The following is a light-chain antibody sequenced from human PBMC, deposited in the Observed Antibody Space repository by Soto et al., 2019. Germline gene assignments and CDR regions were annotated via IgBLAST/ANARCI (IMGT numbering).Light chain of an antibody. V-gene: IGKV3-20*01. J-gene: IGKJ5*01. CDR2: ASS. CDR1: QSRGSNF. CDR3: QLYGISPH. Sequence: EIVMTQSPGTLSLSPGEGATLSCTTSQSRGSNFLAWYQHKPGQAPRLLIYASSNRATGIPDRFSGSASGTDFTLTINRLEPEDFAVYYCQLYGISPHLGQGTRLEIK.